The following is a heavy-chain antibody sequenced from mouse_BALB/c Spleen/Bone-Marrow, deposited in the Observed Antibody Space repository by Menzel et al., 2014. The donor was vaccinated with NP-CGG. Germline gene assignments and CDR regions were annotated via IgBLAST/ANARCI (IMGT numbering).Heavy chain of an antibody. CDR1: GFDFTRYW. D-gene: IGHD2-3*01. CDR3: ARLGYYGGFAY. CDR2: INPDSSTI. V-gene: IGHV4-1*02. Sequence: EVKLMESGGGLVQPGGSLKLSCAASGFDFTRYWMSWVRQAPGKGLEWIGEINPDSSTINYTPSLKDKFIISRDNAKNTLYLQMSKVRSEDTALYYCARLGYYGGFAYWGQGTLVTVSA. J-gene: IGHJ3*01.